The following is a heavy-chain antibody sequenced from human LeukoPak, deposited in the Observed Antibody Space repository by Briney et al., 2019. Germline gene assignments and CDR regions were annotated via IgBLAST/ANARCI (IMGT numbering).Heavy chain of an antibody. V-gene: IGHV1-3*01. CDR1: GYTFTSYA. Sequence: ASVNVSCKASGYTFTSYAMHWVRQAPGQRLEWMGWINAGNGNTKYSQKFQGRVTITRDTSASTAYMELSSLRSEDTAVYYCAKSGYSSSELDPWGQGTLVTVSS. CDR2: INAGNGNT. CDR3: AKSGYSSSELDP. J-gene: IGHJ5*02. D-gene: IGHD5-18*01.